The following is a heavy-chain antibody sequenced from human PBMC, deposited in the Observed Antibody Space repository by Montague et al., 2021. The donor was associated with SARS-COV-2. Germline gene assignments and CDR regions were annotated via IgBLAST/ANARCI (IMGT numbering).Heavy chain of an antibody. CDR3: AREEDSYGSGTLDY. D-gene: IGHD3-10*01. J-gene: IGHJ4*02. CDR1: GFPFSSYE. CDR2: ISSSGSTL. V-gene: IGHV3-48*03. Sequence: FRRLSCAASGFPFSSYEMNWVRQAPGKGLEWVSYISSSGSTLYHADSVRGRFTISRDNARDSVYLQMNSLRAEDTAVYYCAREEDSYGSGTLDYWGQGTLVTVSS.